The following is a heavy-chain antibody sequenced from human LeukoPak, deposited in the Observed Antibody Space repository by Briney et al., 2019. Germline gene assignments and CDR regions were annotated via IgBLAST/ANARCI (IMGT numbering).Heavy chain of an antibody. Sequence: RGCLRLSCASSGFIFSDYAMSWVRPAPGKRLEWVSGTSDSGRATYYADSVKGRYTISRDNSKKTVSLQMNSLTAEDTAVYFCARHDSFIPYWGQGTPVTVSP. V-gene: IGHV3-23*01. CDR1: GFIFSDYA. CDR3: ARHDSFIPY. D-gene: IGHD5-18*01. CDR2: TSDSGRAT. J-gene: IGHJ4*02.